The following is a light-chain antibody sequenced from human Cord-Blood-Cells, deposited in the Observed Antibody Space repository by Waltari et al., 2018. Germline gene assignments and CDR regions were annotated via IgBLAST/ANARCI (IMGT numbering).Light chain of an antibody. Sequence: DSVKTQPPASLAVSLGERATINCTSSQSVLYRANNKNYVAWYQQKPGQPPKLLIYGASTRESGVPDRFSGSGSGTDFTLTISSLQAEDVAVYYCQQYYSTPRTFGQGTKVEIK. CDR2: GAS. CDR1: QSVLYRANNKNY. V-gene: IGKV4-1*01. CDR3: QQYYSTPRT. J-gene: IGKJ1*01.